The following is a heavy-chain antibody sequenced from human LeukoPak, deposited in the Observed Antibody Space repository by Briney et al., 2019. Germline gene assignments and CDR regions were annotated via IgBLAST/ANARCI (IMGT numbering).Heavy chain of an antibody. Sequence: ASVKVSCKASGYTFTSYGISWVRQAPGQGLEWMGWISAYNGNTNDAQKLQGRVTVTTDTSTSTAYMELRSLRSDDTAVYYCASSRGIGYCSSTSCYRSVEAEGSLDYWGQGTLVTVSS. CDR1: GYTFTSYG. D-gene: IGHD2-2*01. V-gene: IGHV1-18*01. CDR2: ISAYNGNT. J-gene: IGHJ4*02. CDR3: ASSRGIGYCSSTSCYRSVEAEGSLDY.